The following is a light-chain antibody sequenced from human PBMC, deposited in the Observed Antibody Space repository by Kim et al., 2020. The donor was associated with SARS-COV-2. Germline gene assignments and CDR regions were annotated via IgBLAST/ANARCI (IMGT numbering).Light chain of an antibody. V-gene: IGKV3-20*01. Sequence: PGTRAPLSTTASRSVSTGRLAWYQQKPGQAPRLLIYDASSRATGITDRFSGSGSGTDFTLTISRLEPEDFAVYYCQQYGASSLTFGGGTKVDIK. J-gene: IGKJ4*01. CDR1: RSVSTGR. CDR3: QQYGASSLT. CDR2: DAS.